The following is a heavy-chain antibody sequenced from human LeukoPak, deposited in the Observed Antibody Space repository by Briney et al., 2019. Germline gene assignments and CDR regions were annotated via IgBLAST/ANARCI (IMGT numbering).Heavy chain of an antibody. J-gene: IGHJ4*02. CDR3: ASSSSLGN. Sequence: GGSLRLSCAASGFTFSNKSMNWVRQAPGKGLEWVSYISPSSSTIYYADSVKGRFTISRDNAKNSLSLQMNSLRAEDTAVYYCASSSSLGNWGQGTLVTVSS. CDR1: GFTFSNKS. D-gene: IGHD6-6*01. CDR2: ISPSSSTI. V-gene: IGHV3-48*01.